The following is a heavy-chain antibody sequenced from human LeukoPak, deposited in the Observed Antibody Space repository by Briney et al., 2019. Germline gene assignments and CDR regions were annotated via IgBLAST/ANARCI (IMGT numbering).Heavy chain of an antibody. V-gene: IGHV4-38-2*02. CDR2: FYHGGST. J-gene: IGHJ6*03. Sequence: SETLSLTCTVSGYSISTGYYWDWIRQPPGKGLEWIGTFYHGGSTYYNPSLRSRVTISVDTSKNQFSLKLSSVTAADTAVYYCARSSEGRYYYDSSGFSYYYYYMDVWGKGTTVTISS. D-gene: IGHD3-22*01. CDR3: ARSSEGRYYYDSSGFSYYYYYMDV. CDR1: GYSISTGYY.